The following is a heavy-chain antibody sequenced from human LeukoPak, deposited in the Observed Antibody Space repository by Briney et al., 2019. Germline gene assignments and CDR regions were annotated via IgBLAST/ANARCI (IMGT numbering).Heavy chain of an antibody. CDR3: AKSGSGWYDVGYFDY. V-gene: IGHV3-23*01. J-gene: IGHJ4*02. CDR1: GFTFSSYG. CDR2: ISGGGGST. D-gene: IGHD6-19*01. Sequence: GGSLRLSCAASGFTFSSYGMSWVRQAPGKGLEWVSAISGGGGSTYYADSVKGRFTISRDNSKNTLYLQMNSLRAEDTAVYYCAKSGSGWYDVGYFDYWGQGTLVTVSS.